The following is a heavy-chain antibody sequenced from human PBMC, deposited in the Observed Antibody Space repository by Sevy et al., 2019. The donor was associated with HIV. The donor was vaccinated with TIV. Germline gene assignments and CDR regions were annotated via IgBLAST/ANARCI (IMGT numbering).Heavy chain of an antibody. D-gene: IGHD6-19*01. J-gene: IGHJ4*02. V-gene: IGHV3-74*01. CDR3: ARVAAGMGQQIDY. CDR1: GFTFSSYW. CDR2: INSDGTNT. Sequence: GGSLRLSCAASGFTFSSYWMHWVRQAPGKGLVWVSRINSDGTNTNYADSVKGRFTISRDNAKNTLYLQMNSLRAEVTAVYYCARVAAGMGQQIDYWGQGTLVTVSS.